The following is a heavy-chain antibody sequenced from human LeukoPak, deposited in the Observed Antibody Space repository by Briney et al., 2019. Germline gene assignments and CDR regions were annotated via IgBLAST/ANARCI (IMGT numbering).Heavy chain of an antibody. Sequence: GGSLRLSCAASGFTFSSYWMSWVRQAPGKGLEWVANIKQDGSEKYYVDSVKGRFTISRDNAKNSLYLQMNSLRAEDTAVYYCARDLAVVVHDAFDIWGQGTMVTVSS. J-gene: IGHJ3*02. D-gene: IGHD6-19*01. CDR1: GFTFSSYW. CDR3: ARDLAVVVHDAFDI. V-gene: IGHV3-7*01. CDR2: IKQDGSEK.